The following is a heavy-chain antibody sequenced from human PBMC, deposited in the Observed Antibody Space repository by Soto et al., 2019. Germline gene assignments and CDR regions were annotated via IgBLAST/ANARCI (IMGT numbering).Heavy chain of an antibody. V-gene: IGHV4-61*01. Sequence: PSETLSLTCTVSGGSVSSGSYYWSWIRQPPGKGLEWIGYIYYSGSTNYNPSLKSRVTISVDTSKNQFSLNLNSVTAADTAVYFCARGAKGSWSDYWGQGTLVTVSS. D-gene: IGHD6-6*01. J-gene: IGHJ4*02. CDR3: ARGAKGSWSDY. CDR2: IYYSGST. CDR1: GGSVSSGSYY.